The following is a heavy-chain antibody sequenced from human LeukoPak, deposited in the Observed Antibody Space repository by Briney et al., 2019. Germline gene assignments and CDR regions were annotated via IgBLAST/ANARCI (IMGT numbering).Heavy chain of an antibody. D-gene: IGHD4-17*01. CDR2: IIPIFGTA. CDR3: ARDRNGLTTNWFDP. CDR1: GGTFSSYA. V-gene: IGHV1-69*13. Sequence: SVKVSCKASGGTFSSYAISWVRQAPGQGLEWMGGIIPIFGTANYAQKFQGRVTITADESTSTAYMELSSLRSEDTAVYYCARDRNGLTTNWFDPWGQGTLVTVSS. J-gene: IGHJ5*02.